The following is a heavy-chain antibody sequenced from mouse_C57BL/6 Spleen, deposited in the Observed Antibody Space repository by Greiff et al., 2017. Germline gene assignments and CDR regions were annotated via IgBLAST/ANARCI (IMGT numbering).Heavy chain of an antibody. CDR1: GYTFTDYN. CDR2: INPNNGGT. Sequence: EVKLMESGPELVKPGASVKIPCKASGYTFTDYNMDWVKQSHGKSLEWIGDINPNNGGTIYNQKFKGKATLTVDKSSSTAYMELRSLTSEDTAVYYCARRDYTAMDYWGQGTSVTVSS. CDR3: ARRDYTAMDY. V-gene: IGHV1-18*01. J-gene: IGHJ4*01. D-gene: IGHD2-12*01.